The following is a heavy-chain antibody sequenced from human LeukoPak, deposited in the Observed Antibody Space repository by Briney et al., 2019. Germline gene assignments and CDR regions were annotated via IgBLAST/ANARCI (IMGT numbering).Heavy chain of an antibody. Sequence: SETLSLTCTVSGGSINFYYWTWIRQPPGKGLEWIGYIYYSGSANYNPSLKSRVAISVDTSKNQFSLKLSSVTAADTAVYYCAGTIFGVVMVNDAFDIWGQGTMVTVSS. CDR2: IYYSGSA. D-gene: IGHD3-3*01. J-gene: IGHJ3*02. CDR1: GGSINFYY. V-gene: IGHV4-59*08. CDR3: AGTIFGVVMVNDAFDI.